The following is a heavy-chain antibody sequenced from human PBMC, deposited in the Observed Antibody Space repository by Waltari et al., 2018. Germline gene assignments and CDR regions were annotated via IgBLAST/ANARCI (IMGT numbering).Heavy chain of an antibody. CDR1: GFTFRNSA. Sequence: QVQLVESGGGVVQSGGSLKHALHAAGFTFRNSALHWVRQAPGKGLEWVAVISHDGSNKNYVDSVKGRFTVSRDNSKNTLYLQINSLRAEDTAVYYCAKSFSVVVVPYFDYWGQGTLVTVSS. CDR2: ISHDGSNK. J-gene: IGHJ4*02. V-gene: IGHV3-30*18. D-gene: IGHD3-22*01. CDR3: AKSFSVVVVPYFDY.